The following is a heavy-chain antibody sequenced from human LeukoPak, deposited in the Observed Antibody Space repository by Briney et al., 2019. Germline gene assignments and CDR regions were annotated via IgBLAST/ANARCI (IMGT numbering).Heavy chain of an antibody. V-gene: IGHV4-59*01. J-gene: IGHJ6*02. CDR3: ARLMVGWEYYYYYGMDV. CDR2: IYYSGST. D-gene: IGHD6-19*01. Sequence: PSETLSLTCTVSGGSISSYYWSWIRQPPGKGLEWSGYIYYSGSTNYNPSLKSRVTISVDTSKNQFSLKLSSVTAADTAVYYCARLMVGWEYYYYYGMDVWGQGTTVTVSS. CDR1: GGSISSYY.